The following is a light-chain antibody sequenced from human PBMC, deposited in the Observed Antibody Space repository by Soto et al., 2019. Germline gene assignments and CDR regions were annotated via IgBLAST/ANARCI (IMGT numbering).Light chain of an antibody. CDR3: DNRDDSLNATG. CDR2: NDD. Sequence: QSVLTQSPSASGTPGQSMTIYCSGSTSSIGSNAVNWYQQFPGTAPTFLIYNDDQRPSGVPDRFSGSKSGTSASLAISGLHSEDESDYYCDNRDDSLNATGFGTGTKVTVL. CDR1: TSSIGSNA. J-gene: IGLJ1*01. V-gene: IGLV1-44*01.